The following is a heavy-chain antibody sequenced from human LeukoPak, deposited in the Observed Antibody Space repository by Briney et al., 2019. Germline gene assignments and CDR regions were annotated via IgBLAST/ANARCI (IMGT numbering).Heavy chain of an antibody. J-gene: IGHJ4*02. CDR1: GFTFSDDY. CDR3: ARDSSESSGYYYFDS. D-gene: IGHD3-22*01. Sequence: GGSLRLSCAASGFTFSDDYMSWIREAPGKGLEWVSYISSGGSTIYYADSVKGRFTISRDNAKNSLYLQMNSLRAEDTAVYYCARDSSESSGYYYFDSWGQGTLVTVSS. V-gene: IGHV3-11*04. CDR2: ISSGGSTI.